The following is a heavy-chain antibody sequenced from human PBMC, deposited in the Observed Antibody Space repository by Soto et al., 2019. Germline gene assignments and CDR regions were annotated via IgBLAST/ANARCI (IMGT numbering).Heavy chain of an antibody. V-gene: IGHV1-69*12. CDR1: GGTFSSYA. CDR2: IIPIFGTA. CDR3: ARGGYYDSSGYSPPILTYYYYYGMDV. Sequence: QVQLVQSGAEVKKPGSSVKVSCKASGGTFSSYAISWVRQAPGQGLEWMGGIIPIFGTANYAQKFQGRVTITADQSTSTAYMELSSLRSEEKAVYYCARGGYYDSSGYSPPILTYYYYYGMDVWGQGTTVTVSS. J-gene: IGHJ6*02. D-gene: IGHD3-22*01.